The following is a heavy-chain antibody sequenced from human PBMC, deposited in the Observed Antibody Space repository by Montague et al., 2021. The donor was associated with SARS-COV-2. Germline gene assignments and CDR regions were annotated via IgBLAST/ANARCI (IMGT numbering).Heavy chain of an antibody. J-gene: IGHJ4*02. Sequence: SETLSLTCSVSGGSMSSYHWVWIRQPPGKGLEWIGYVSYRGSTNXXLSLKSRVTISLDTSKNRFSLRVTSVTAADTAVYYCARDVHYYYDQWGQGILVTVSS. V-gene: IGHV4-59*01. CDR3: ARDVHYYYDQ. D-gene: IGHD3-16*01. CDR2: VSYRGST. CDR1: GGSMSSYH.